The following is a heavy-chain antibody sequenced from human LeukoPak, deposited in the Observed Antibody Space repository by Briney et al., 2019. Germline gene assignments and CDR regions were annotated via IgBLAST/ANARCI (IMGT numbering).Heavy chain of an antibody. CDR3: ARDQITMVRGAVFDY. D-gene: IGHD3-10*01. CDR1: GYTFTSYG. J-gene: IGHJ4*02. CDR2: ISAYNGNT. Sequence: GASVKVSCKASGYTFTSYGISWVRQAPGQGLEWMGWISAYNGNTNYAQKLQGRVTMTTGTSTSTAYMELRSLRSDDTAVYYCARDQITMVRGAVFDYWGQGTLVTVSS. V-gene: IGHV1-18*01.